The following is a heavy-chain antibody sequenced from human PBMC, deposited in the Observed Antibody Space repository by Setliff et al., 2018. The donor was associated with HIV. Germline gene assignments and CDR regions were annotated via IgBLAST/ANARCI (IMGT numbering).Heavy chain of an antibody. J-gene: IGHJ4*02. V-gene: IGHV1-2*04. CDR3: ARHDVVRGAIDN. CDR1: GYTFTDNY. D-gene: IGHD3-10*01. Sequence: ASVKVSCKASGYTFTDNYIHWVRQAPGQGLEWMAWINSATGGTNYAQNFQGWVTVTRDTSINTVYMELNSLRAEDTAVYYCARHDVVRGAIDNWGQGTLVTVSS. CDR2: INSATGGT.